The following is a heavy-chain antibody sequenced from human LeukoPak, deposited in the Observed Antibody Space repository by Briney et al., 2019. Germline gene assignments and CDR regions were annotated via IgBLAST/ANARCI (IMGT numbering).Heavy chain of an antibody. V-gene: IGHV1-69*05. J-gene: IGHJ6*03. CDR2: IVPIFGTA. D-gene: IGHD3-10*01. Sequence: SVKLSCKASGGTFSSYAISCVRQAPGQGLEWMGGIVPIFGTANYAQKCQGRVTITTDESPSTDYMEPRSLRSDDTAVYYCARARVVSNHNYSYYMDVWGKGTTVTVYS. CDR1: GGTFSSYA. CDR3: ARARVVSNHNYSYYMDV.